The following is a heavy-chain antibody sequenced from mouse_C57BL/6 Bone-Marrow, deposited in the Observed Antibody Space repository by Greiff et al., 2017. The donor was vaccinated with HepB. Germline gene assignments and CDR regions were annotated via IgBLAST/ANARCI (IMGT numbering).Heavy chain of an antibody. V-gene: IGHV1-63*01. CDR1: GYTFTNYW. Sequence: QVQLQQSGAELVRPGTSVKMSCKASGYTFTNYWIGWAKQRPGHGLEWIGDIYPGGGYTNYNEKFKGKATLTADKSSSTAYMQFSSLTSEDSAIYYGARWGLLYYYAMDYWGQGTSVTVSS. J-gene: IGHJ4*01. D-gene: IGHD2-12*01. CDR2: IYPGGGYT. CDR3: ARWGLLYYYAMDY.